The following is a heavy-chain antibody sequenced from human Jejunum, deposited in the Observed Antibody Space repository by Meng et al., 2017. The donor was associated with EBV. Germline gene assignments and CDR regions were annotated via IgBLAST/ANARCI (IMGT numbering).Heavy chain of an antibody. CDR3: ARAYGSGAYIDY. Sequence: QVKLQESGPGLVKPXGXLAPTCTVSGGPVSSGNYLWSWIRQPPGKGLEWIGYMSYSGSTNYNPSLKSRVTISADTSKNQFSLNLKSVTAADTAVYYCARAYGSGAYIDYWGQGTLVTVSS. D-gene: IGHD3-10*01. J-gene: IGHJ4*02. CDR2: MSYSGST. CDR1: GGPVSSGNYL. V-gene: IGHV4-61*01.